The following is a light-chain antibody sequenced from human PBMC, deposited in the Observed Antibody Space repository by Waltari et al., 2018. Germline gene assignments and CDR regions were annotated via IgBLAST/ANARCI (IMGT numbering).Light chain of an antibody. J-gene: IGLJ3*02. CDR2: EVN. CDR1: SRDVGSYNL. V-gene: IGLV2-23*02. Sequence: QSALTQPAPVSGSPGQATTISCTGTSRDVGSYNLVSWYQQYPGKAPKLMIYEVNRRPSGVSNRFSGSKSGNTASLTISGLQAEDEADYYCCSYAGSSTLFGGGTKLTVL. CDR3: CSYAGSSTL.